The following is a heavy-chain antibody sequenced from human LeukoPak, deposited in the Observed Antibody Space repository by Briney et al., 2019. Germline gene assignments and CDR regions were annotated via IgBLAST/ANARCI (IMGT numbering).Heavy chain of an antibody. V-gene: IGHV1-2*02. Sequence: GASVKVSCKASGYTFTGYYMHWLRQAPGQGLEWMGWINPNSGGTNYAQKFQGRVTMTRDTSISTAYMELSRLRSDDTAVYYCASGQPSITGTTAFDYWGQGTLVTVSS. CDR2: INPNSGGT. CDR1: GYTFTGYY. CDR3: ASGQPSITGTTAFDY. J-gene: IGHJ4*02. D-gene: IGHD1-20*01.